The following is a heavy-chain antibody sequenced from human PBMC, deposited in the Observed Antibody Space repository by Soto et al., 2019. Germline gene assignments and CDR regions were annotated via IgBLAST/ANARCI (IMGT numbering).Heavy chain of an antibody. CDR1: GFTFSSYS. Sequence: GGSLRLSCAASGFTFSSYSLNWVRQAPGKGLEWVSSISSGSSNKYYADSVKGRFTVSRDNAKNSLYLQMSSLRVEDTAIYYCAKDLSSSWLLFDYWGQGT. J-gene: IGHJ4*02. CDR2: ISSGSSNK. V-gene: IGHV3-21*01. CDR3: AKDLSSSWLLFDY. D-gene: IGHD6-13*01.